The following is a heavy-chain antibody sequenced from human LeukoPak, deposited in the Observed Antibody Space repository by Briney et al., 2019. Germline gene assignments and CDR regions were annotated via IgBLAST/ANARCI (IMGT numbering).Heavy chain of an antibody. Sequence: KPGGSLRLSCAASGFTFSSYSMNWVRQAPGKGLEWVSSISSSSSYIYYADSVKGRFTISRDNAKNSLYLQMNSLRAEDTAVYYCARERLVPAAHPSYYFDYWGQGTLVTASS. CDR1: GFTFSSYS. CDR3: ARERLVPAAHPSYYFDY. J-gene: IGHJ4*02. V-gene: IGHV3-21*04. D-gene: IGHD2-2*01. CDR2: ISSSSSYI.